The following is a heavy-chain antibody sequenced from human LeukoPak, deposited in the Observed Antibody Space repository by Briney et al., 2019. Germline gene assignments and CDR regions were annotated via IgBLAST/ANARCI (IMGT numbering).Heavy chain of an antibody. CDR1: GGSITSYY. CDR2: IYYSGST. Sequence: SETLSLTCTVSGGSITSYYWTWIRQPPGKGLEWIGYIYYSGSTDYNPSLKSRVSIAVDTSKNHFSLRLSSVTAADTAVYYCARSKAHLSTSWYGTWFDPWGQGTLVTVSS. CDR3: ARSKAHLSTSWYGTWFDP. V-gene: IGHV4-59*08. J-gene: IGHJ5*02. D-gene: IGHD2-2*01.